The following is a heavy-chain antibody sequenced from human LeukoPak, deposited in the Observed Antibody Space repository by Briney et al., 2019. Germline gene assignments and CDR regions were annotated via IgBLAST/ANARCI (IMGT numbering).Heavy chain of an antibody. CDR2: IIPIFGTA. CDR1: ADTFGSYA. V-gene: IGHV1-69*13. D-gene: IGHD5-12*01. Sequence: ASVKVSCKASADTFGSYAISWVRQAPGQGLEWMGGIIPIFGTANYAQKFQGRVTITADESTSTAYMELSSLRSEDTAVYYCARCGSGSNIVATSYYYYYGMDVWGQGTTVTVSS. CDR3: ARCGSGSNIVATSYYYYYGMDV. J-gene: IGHJ6*02.